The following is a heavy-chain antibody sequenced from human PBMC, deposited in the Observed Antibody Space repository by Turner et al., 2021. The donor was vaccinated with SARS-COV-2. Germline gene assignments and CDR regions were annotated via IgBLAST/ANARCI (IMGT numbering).Heavy chain of an antibody. CDR3: ARDISAYYYDSSGYPD. CDR2: ISSISSYI. CDR1: GFTFSSYN. V-gene: IGHV3-21*01. J-gene: IGHJ4*02. Sequence: EVQLVESGGGLVKPGGSLRLSCAASGFTFSSYNMNWVRQAPGKGLEGVESISSISSYIYYADSVKSRFTIARDNAKNSLYLQMNSLRAEDTAVYYWARDISAYYYDSSGYPDWGQGTLVTVSS. D-gene: IGHD3-22*01.